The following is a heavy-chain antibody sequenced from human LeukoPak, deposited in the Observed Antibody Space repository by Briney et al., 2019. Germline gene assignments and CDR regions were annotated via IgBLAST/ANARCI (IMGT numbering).Heavy chain of an antibody. CDR1: GYTFTGYY. Sequence: GASVKVSCKASGYTFTGYYPFWVRQAPEQGLEWMGWINPNTGDTKYGQKFQGRVTLTRDTSIRTTYMELSSLRSDDTAVYYCARDERYCNGDNHYPDLGYWGQGTLVTVSS. CDR2: INPNTGDT. V-gene: IGHV1-2*02. D-gene: IGHD2-15*01. CDR3: ARDERYCNGDNHYPDLGY. J-gene: IGHJ4*02.